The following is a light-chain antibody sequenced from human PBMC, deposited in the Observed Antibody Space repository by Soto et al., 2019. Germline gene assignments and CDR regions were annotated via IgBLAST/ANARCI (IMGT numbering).Light chain of an antibody. CDR2: DAS. CDR1: QDISNY. CDR3: QQHDNLPFN. J-gene: IGKJ3*01. Sequence: DMQMTQSPSSLSASVGDRVTITRPASQDISNYLTWYQQKPGRPPKLLIFDASNLESGVPSRFSGSGSGTDFTFTISSLKPEDMATYYCQQHDNLPFNFGPGTKVEIK. V-gene: IGKV1-33*01.